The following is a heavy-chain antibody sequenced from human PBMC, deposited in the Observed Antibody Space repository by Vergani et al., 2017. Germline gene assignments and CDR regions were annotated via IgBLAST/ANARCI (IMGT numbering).Heavy chain of an antibody. J-gene: IGHJ6*02. V-gene: IGHV1-69*18. CDR2: IIPIFGTA. D-gene: IGHD2-2*02. Sequence: QVQLVQSGAEVKKPGSSVKVSCKASGGTFSSYAISWVRQAPGQGLEWMGRIIPIFGTANYAQKFQGRVTITADESTSTAYMEPSSLRSEDTAVYYCARGGYCSSTSCHTHAFYYYYYYGMDVWGQGTTVTVSS. CDR1: GGTFSSYA. CDR3: ARGGYCSSTSCHTHAFYYYYYYGMDV.